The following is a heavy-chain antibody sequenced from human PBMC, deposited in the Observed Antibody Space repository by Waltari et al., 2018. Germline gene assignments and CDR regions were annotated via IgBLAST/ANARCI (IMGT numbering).Heavy chain of an antibody. D-gene: IGHD3-10*01. Sequence: QLQLQESGPGLVKPSETLSLTCTFSGVSISSSSNYWCWLRQPPGKGLEWIGSIYYSGSTYYNPSLKSRVTISVDTSKNQFSLKLSSVTAADTAVYYCARVSMVQGNAFDIWGQGTMVTVSS. CDR1: GVSISSSSNY. V-gene: IGHV4-39*07. CDR3: ARVSMVQGNAFDI. CDR2: IYYSGST. J-gene: IGHJ3*02.